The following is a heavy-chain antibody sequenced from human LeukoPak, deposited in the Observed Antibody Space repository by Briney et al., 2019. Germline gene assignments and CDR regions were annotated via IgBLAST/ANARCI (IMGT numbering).Heavy chain of an antibody. Sequence: KPSETLSLTCTVSGGSISSSSYYWGWIRQPPGKGLEWIGSIYYSGSTYYNPSLKSRVTISVDTSKNQFSLKLSSVTAADTAVYYCARDRGDNWNYVDCWGQGTLVTVSS. CDR3: ARDRGDNWNYVDC. D-gene: IGHD1-20*01. V-gene: IGHV4-39*07. CDR1: GGSISSSSYY. CDR2: IYYSGST. J-gene: IGHJ4*02.